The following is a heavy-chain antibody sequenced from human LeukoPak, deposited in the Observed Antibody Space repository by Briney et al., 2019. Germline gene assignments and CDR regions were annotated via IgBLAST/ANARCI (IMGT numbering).Heavy chain of an antibody. V-gene: IGHV3-53*01. J-gene: IGHJ4*02. CDR3: ASVGSRSGWYYFYY. Sequence: PGGSLRLFCAASGFTVSSTYMSWVRPAPGKGLEWVSVIYSGSRKYYADSVQGRFTLSRGNSKNTLYLQMNSLRAEDTAGSYCASVGSRSGWYYFYYWGQGTLVTVSS. CDR1: GFTVSSTY. D-gene: IGHD6-19*01. CDR2: IYSGSRK.